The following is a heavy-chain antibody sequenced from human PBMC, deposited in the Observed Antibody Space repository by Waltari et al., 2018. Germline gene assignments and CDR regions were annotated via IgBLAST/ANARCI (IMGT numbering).Heavy chain of an antibody. J-gene: IGHJ6*03. CDR1: GYTFTDYY. CDR3: ATTDGGPSHYYMDV. V-gene: IGHV1-69-2*01. Sequence: EVQLVQSGAEVKKPGATVKISCKVSGYTFTDYYMHWVQQAPGTGLEWMGLVYPEGGETIYAEKFQGRVTITADTYTDTAYKVLSSLRSEDTAVYYCATTDGGPSHYYMDVWGKGTTVTISS. CDR2: VYPEGGET. D-gene: IGHD3-10*01.